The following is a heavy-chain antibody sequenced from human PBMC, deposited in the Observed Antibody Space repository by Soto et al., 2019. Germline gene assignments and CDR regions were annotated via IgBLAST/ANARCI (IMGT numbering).Heavy chain of an antibody. V-gene: IGHV1-69*02. CDR1: GGTFSSYT. CDR3: ARGSGYDWVFDY. CDR2: IIPILGIA. J-gene: IGHJ4*02. D-gene: IGHD5-12*01. Sequence: QVQLVQSGAEVKKPGSSVKVSCKASGGTFSSYTISWVRQAPGQGLEWMGRIIPILGIANYAQKFQGRVTILAXXSTSTACMELSSLRSEDTAVYYCARGSGYDWVFDYWGQGTLVTVSS.